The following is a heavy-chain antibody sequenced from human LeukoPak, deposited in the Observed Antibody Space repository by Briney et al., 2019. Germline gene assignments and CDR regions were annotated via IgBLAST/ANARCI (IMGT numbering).Heavy chain of an antibody. CDR1: GFTFSNAW. J-gene: IGHJ4*02. Sequence: GGSLRLSCAASGFTFSNAWMNWVRQAPGKGLEWVGRIKSKTDGGTTDYAAPVKGRFTISRDNAKKSLYLEMNSLRAEDTAVYYCARVGGTAAAGGVYWGQGTLVTVSS. D-gene: IGHD6-13*01. CDR3: ARVGGTAAAGGVY. CDR2: IKSKTDGGTT. V-gene: IGHV3-15*01.